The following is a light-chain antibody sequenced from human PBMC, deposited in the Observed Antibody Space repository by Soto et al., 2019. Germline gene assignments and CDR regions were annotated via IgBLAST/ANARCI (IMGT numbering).Light chain of an antibody. CDR3: SSYAGSNIHYV. CDR1: SSDFGGYNY. CDR2: EVS. Sequence: QSVLTQPPSASGSPGQSVTISCTGTSSDFGGYNYVSWYQQHPGKAPKLMIYEVSKRPSGVPDRFSGSKSGNTASLTVSGLQAEDEADYYCSSYAGSNIHYVFGTGTKVTVL. V-gene: IGLV2-8*01. J-gene: IGLJ1*01.